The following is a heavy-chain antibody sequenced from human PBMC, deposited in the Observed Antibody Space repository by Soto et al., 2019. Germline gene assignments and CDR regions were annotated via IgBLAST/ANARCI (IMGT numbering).Heavy chain of an antibody. V-gene: IGHV4-31*03. J-gene: IGHJ4*02. Sequence: PSEPLSLPCTVSGGSISSGGYYWSWIRQRPGKGLEWIGYIYYSGSTYYNPSLKSRVTISVDTSKNQFSLKLSSVTAADTAVYYCARVTGEWLRLPLGYWGQGTLVTVSS. CDR2: IYYSGST. D-gene: IGHD5-12*01. CDR3: ARVTGEWLRLPLGY. CDR1: GGSISSGGYY.